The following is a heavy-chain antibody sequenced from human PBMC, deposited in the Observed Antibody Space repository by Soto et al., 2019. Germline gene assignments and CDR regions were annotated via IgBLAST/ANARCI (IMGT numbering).Heavy chain of an antibody. CDR1: GFSLSTSGVG. J-gene: IGHJ5*02. Sequence: SGPTLVNPTQTLTLTCTFSGFSLSTSGVGVGWIRQPPGKALEWLALIYWNDDKRYSPSLKSRLTITKDTSKNQVVLTMTNMDPVDTATYYCAHRREQLALNNWFDPWGQGTLVTVSS. D-gene: IGHD6-13*01. CDR3: AHRREQLALNNWFDP. CDR2: IYWNDDK. V-gene: IGHV2-5*01.